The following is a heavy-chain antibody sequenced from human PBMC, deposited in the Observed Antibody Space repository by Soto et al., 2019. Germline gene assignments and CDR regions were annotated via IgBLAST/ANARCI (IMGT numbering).Heavy chain of an antibody. CDR3: AIPIYYDSSGYYANYYYYGMDV. V-gene: IGHV1-69*13. J-gene: IGHJ6*02. CDR1: GGTFSSYA. Sequence: ASVKVSCKASGGTFSSYAMSWVRQAPGQGLEWMGGIIPIFGTANYAQKFQGRVTITADESTSTAYMELSSLRSEDTAVYYCAIPIYYDSSGYYANYYYYGMDVWGQATTVTVSS. CDR2: IIPIFGTA. D-gene: IGHD3-22*01.